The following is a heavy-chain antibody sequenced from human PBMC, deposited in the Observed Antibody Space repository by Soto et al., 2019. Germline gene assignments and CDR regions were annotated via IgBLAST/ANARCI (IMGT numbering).Heavy chain of an antibody. V-gene: IGHV3-23*01. D-gene: IGHD3-9*01. J-gene: IGHJ4*02. CDR3: AKASRYFDWLSYFDY. CDR2: ISDSGGDT. Sequence: EVQLLEPGGGSVQPGGSLRLSCAASGFAFSTYAMSWVRRAPGKGLEWVSGISDSGGDTYYADSVKGRFIISRDNSKNTLYLQMNTLRAEDTALYYCAKASRYFDWLSYFDYWGQGALVAVSS. CDR1: GFAFSTYA.